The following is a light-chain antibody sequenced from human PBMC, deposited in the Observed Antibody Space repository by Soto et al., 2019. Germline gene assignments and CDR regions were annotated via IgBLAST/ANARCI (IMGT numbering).Light chain of an antibody. V-gene: IGKV3-15*01. CDR2: FAS. J-gene: IGKJ4*01. Sequence: EIVMTQSPATLSVSAGERATLSCRASQSVSNNLAWYQQKPGQAPRLLIYFASTRATGIPARFSGSGSGTEFTLTISSLQSEDFAVYYCQQYNNWPLTFSGGTKVEIK. CDR1: QSVSNN. CDR3: QQYNNWPLT.